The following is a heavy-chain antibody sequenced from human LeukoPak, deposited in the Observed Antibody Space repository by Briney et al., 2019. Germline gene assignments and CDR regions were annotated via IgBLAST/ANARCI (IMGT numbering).Heavy chain of an antibody. J-gene: IGHJ4*02. CDR1: GYTFTICG. CDR2: ISGYNGNT. CDR3: ARDWAFLIVGATASDY. V-gene: IGHV1-18*01. D-gene: IGHD1-26*01. Sequence: ASVTLSCKSSGYTFTICGISWVWQAPGQGLGWMGWISGYNGNTDYAQNLQGRVTMTTDTSTNTDYLELRSLTSDDTAMDYCARDWAFLIVGATASDYWGQGTLVTVPS.